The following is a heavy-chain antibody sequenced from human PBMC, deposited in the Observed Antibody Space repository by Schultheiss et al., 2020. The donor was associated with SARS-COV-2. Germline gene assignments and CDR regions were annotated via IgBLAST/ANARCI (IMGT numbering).Heavy chain of an antibody. CDR3: ARDYRIVGATHFDY. V-gene: IGHV3-48*04. CDR2: ISSSGLTV. Sequence: GGSLRLSCAASKFSFSTYSMNWVRQAPGKGLEWVSYISSSGLTVYYADSVKGRFTISRDNAKNSLYLQMSSLRAEDTAVYYCARDYRIVGATHFDYWGQGTLVTVSS. CDR1: KFSFSTYS. D-gene: IGHD1-26*01. J-gene: IGHJ4*02.